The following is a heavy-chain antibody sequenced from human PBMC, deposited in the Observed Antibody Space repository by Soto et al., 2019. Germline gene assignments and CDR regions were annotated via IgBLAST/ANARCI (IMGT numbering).Heavy chain of an antibody. V-gene: IGHV1-46*03. J-gene: IGHJ4*02. CDR2: INPSGGST. D-gene: IGHD6-19*01. Sequence: VASVKVSCKASGYTFTSYYMHWVRQAPGQGLEWMGIINPSGGSTSYAQKFQGRVTMTRDTSTSTVYMELSSLRSEDTAVYYCASSPTNAAGVSMDFDYWGQGTLVTVSS. CDR3: ASSPTNAAGVSMDFDY. CDR1: GYTFTSYY.